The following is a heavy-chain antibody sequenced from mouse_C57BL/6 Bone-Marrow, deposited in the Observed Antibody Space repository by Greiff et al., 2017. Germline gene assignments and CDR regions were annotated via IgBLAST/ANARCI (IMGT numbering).Heavy chain of an antibody. CDR3: ARGGGYWSY. V-gene: IGHV1-50*01. CDR2: IDPSASYT. J-gene: IGHJ2*01. CDR1: GYTFTSYW. D-gene: IGHD2-3*01. Sequence: VQLQESGAELVKPGASVKLSCKASGYTFTSYWMQWVKQRPGQGLEWIGEIDPSASYTNYNQKFKGKATLTVDTSSSTAYMQLSSLTSEDSAVYYCARGGGYWSYGGQGTTLTVSS.